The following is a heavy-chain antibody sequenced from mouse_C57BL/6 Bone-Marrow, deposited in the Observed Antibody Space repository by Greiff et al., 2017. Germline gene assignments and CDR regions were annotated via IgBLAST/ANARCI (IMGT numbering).Heavy chain of an antibody. Sequence: VKLVESGAELMKPGASVKLSCKATGYTFTGYWIAWVKQRPGNGLEWIGEILHGRGSTNYNGQFKGQATFTADTSSNTAYMQLSSLTTEDSAIYYCARSGYYGRHYFDYWGQGTTLTVSS. CDR3: ARSGYYGRHYFDY. V-gene: IGHV1-9*01. CDR2: ILHGRGST. CDR1: GYTFTGYW. J-gene: IGHJ2*01. D-gene: IGHD1-1*01.